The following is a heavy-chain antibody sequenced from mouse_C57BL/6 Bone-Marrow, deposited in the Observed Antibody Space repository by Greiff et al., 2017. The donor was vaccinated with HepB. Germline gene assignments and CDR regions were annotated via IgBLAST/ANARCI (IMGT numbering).Heavy chain of an antibody. CDR2: IDPSDSYT. Sequence: QVQLQQPGAELVMPGASVKLSCKASGYTFTSYWMHWVKQRPGQGLEWIGEIDPSDSYTNYNQKFKGKSTLTVDKSSSTAYMQLSSLTSVDSAVYYCASRAFDYWGPGTTLTVSS. J-gene: IGHJ2*01. CDR3: ASRAFDY. CDR1: GYTFTSYW. V-gene: IGHV1-69*01. D-gene: IGHD3-1*01.